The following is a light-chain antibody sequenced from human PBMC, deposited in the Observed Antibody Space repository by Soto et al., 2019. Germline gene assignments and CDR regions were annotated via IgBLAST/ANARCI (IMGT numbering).Light chain of an antibody. CDR1: SSNIGNNY. CDR3: ATWDSGLNAVI. J-gene: IGLJ2*01. V-gene: IGLV1-51*02. Sequence: QSVLTQPPSVSAAPGQKVTISCSGSSSNIGNNYVSWFQQFPGTAPNLLIYENNIRPALIPARFSGAKSGTSATLGITGLQTGDEADYFCATWDSGLNAVIVGGGTKLTVL. CDR2: ENN.